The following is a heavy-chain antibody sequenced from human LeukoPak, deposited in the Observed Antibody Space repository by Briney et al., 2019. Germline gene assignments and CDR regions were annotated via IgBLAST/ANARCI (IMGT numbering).Heavy chain of an antibody. J-gene: IGHJ4*02. CDR1: GGSIDTGSYY. D-gene: IGHD7-27*01. CDR2: VYTTGST. V-gene: IGHV4-61*02. CDR3: ASRKLGNDY. Sequence: SETLSLTCTVSGGSIDTGSYYWSWIRQPAGRGLGWIGRVYTTGSTNYNPSLKSRVTISIDTSKNQFSLKLSSVTAADTAVYYCASRKLGNDYWGQGTLVTVSS.